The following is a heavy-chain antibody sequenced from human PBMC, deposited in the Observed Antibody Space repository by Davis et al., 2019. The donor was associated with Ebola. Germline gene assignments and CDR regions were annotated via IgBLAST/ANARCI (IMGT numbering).Heavy chain of an antibody. D-gene: IGHD3-22*01. CDR1: GYTFTNYY. J-gene: IGHJ4*02. CDR2: INPSDGST. Sequence: ASVKVSCKASGYTFTNYYMHWVRQAPGQGLEWMGMINPSDGSTSYAQKFQGRVTMTRDTSTYTLYMELSSLRSEDTAVYYCARAIYYYDSSGYSDYWGQGTLVTVSS. V-gene: IGHV1-46*01. CDR3: ARAIYYYDSSGYSDY.